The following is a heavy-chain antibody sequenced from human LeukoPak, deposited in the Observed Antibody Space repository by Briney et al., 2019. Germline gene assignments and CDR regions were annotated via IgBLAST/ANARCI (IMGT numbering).Heavy chain of an antibody. D-gene: IGHD6-6*01. J-gene: IGHJ4*02. Sequence: GGSLRLSCAASGFTFSDYYMSWLRQAPGKGLEWVSYISSSGSTIYYADSVKGRFTISRDNAKTSLYLQMNSLRAEDTAVYYCARDFEYSSSSSPFGYWGQGTLATVSS. V-gene: IGHV3-11*01. CDR2: ISSSGSTI. CDR3: ARDFEYSSSSSPFGY. CDR1: GFTFSDYY.